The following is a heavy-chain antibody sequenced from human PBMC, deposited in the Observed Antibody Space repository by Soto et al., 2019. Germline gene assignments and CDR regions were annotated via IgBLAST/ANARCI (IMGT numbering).Heavy chain of an antibody. CDR3: AKPRRYYYYGMDV. V-gene: IGHV3-23*01. CDR2: ISGSGGST. CDR1: GFTFSSYA. J-gene: IGHJ6*02. Sequence: PGGSLRLSCAASGFTFSSYAMSWVRQAPGKGLEWVSAISGSGGSTYYADSVKGRFTISRDNSKDTLYLQMNSLRAEDTAVYYCAKPRRYYYYGMDVWGQGTTVTVSS.